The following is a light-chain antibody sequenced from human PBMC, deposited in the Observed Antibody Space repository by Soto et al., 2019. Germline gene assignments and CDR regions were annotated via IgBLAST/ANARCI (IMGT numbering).Light chain of an antibody. CDR2: GAS. CDR1: QSVSSSY. V-gene: IGKV3-20*01. CDR3: QQYGSSSWT. Sequence: IVLTQSPGTLSLSPGERATLSCRASQSVSSSYLAWYQQKNGQAPRLLIYGASSRATGIPDRFSGSGSGTDFTLTISRLEPEDFAVYYCQQYGSSSWTFGQGTKVEIK. J-gene: IGKJ1*01.